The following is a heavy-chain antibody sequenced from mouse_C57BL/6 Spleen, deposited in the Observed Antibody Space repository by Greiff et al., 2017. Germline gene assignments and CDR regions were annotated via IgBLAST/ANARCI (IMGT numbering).Heavy chain of an antibody. CDR1: GFTFSSYG. J-gene: IGHJ4*01. Sequence: EVKVVESGGDLVKPGGSLKLSCAASGFTFSSYGMSWVRQTPDKRLEWVATISSGGSYTYYPDSVKGRFTISRDNAKNTLYLQMSSLKSEDTAMYYCARHYYSNLYYYAMDYWGQGTLVTVSS. CDR2: ISSGGSYT. D-gene: IGHD2-5*01. CDR3: ARHYYSNLYYYAMDY. V-gene: IGHV5-6*01.